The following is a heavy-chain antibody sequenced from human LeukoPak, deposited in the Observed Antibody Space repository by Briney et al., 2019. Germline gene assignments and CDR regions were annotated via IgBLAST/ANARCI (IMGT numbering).Heavy chain of an antibody. V-gene: IGHV4-39*07. J-gene: IGHJ4*02. CDR2: IYYSGSS. D-gene: IGHD5-18*01. CDR3: ARVRTAMVSP. Sequence: TSETLSLTCTVSGGSISSNTYYWGWIRQPPGKGLEWIGNIYYSGSSYYNSSLKSRVTITVDTSKNQFSLKLSSVTAADTAVYYCARVRTAMVSPWGQGTLVTVSS. CDR1: GGSISSNTYY.